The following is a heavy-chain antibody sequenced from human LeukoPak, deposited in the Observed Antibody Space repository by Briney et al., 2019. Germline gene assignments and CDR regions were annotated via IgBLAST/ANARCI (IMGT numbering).Heavy chain of an antibody. Sequence: PSETLSLTCTVSGGSISSSSYYWGWIRQPPGKGLEWIGSIYYSGSTYYNPSLKSRVTISVDTSKNQFSLKLSSVTAADTAVYYCARQNDPLHSSGWYNWFDPWGQGTLVTVSS. CDR2: IYYSGST. CDR1: GGSISSSSYY. V-gene: IGHV4-39*01. D-gene: IGHD6-19*01. CDR3: ARQNDPLHSSGWYNWFDP. J-gene: IGHJ5*02.